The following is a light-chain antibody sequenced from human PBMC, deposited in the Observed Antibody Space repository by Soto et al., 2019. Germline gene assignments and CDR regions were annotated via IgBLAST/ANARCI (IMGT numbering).Light chain of an antibody. J-gene: IGKJ1*01. CDR2: DAS. V-gene: IGKV1-5*01. CDR3: QQYNSYSWT. CDR1: QSISSW. Sequence: DIQMTQSPSTLSASVGDRVTIPCRASQSISSWLAWYQQKKGKAPKLLIYDASSLESGVPSRFRGSGSGTEFTLTISSLQPDDFETYYCQQYNSYSWTFGQGTKVDIK.